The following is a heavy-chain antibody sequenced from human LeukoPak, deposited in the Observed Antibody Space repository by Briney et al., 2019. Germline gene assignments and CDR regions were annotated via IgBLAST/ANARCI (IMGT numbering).Heavy chain of an antibody. J-gene: IGHJ4*02. CDR3: ARVIDVAAAGYFDS. Sequence: SETLSLTCAVYGASLNGHYWSWIRQPPGKGLEWIGEGSDVGGTKYNPSLKGRVTISADTSKNQFSLKLSSVTAADTALYYCARVIDVAAAGYFDSWGQGTQVTVSS. CDR1: GASLNGHY. CDR2: GSDVGGT. D-gene: IGHD6-13*01. V-gene: IGHV4-34*01.